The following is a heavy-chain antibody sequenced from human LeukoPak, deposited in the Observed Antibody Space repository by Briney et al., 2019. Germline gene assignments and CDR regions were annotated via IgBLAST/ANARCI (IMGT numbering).Heavy chain of an antibody. J-gene: IGHJ4*02. CDR1: GFTFRNHA. D-gene: IGHD2-15*01. CDR2: ISGSGGST. Sequence: PGGSLRLSCVASGFTFRNHAMSWVRQAPGKGLEWVSAISGSGGSTYYADSVKGRFTISRDNSENTLYLQMNSLRVEDTAVYYCAKGRTGSCYSDCDYWGQGTRVTASS. CDR3: AKGRTGSCYSDCDY. V-gene: IGHV3-23*01.